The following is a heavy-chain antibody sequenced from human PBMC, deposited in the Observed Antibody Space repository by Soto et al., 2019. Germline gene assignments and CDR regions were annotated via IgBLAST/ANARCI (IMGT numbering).Heavy chain of an antibody. V-gene: IGHV1-69*01. Sequence: QVQLVQSGAEVKKPGSSVKVSCKASGGTFSSYAISWVRQAPGQGLEWMGGIIPIFGTANYAQKFQGRVTITADESTSTAYRELSSLRSEDTAVYYCASGIREASGYPDYYYYGMDVWGQGTTVTVSS. CDR1: GGTFSSYA. J-gene: IGHJ6*02. D-gene: IGHD3-3*01. CDR2: IIPIFGTA. CDR3: ASGIREASGYPDYYYYGMDV.